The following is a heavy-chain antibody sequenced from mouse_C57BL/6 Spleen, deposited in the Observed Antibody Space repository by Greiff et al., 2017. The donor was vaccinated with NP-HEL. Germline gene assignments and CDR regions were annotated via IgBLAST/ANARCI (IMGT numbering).Heavy chain of an antibody. CDR1: GYAFSRSW. V-gene: IGHV1-82*01. J-gene: IGHJ4*01. CDR3: SRRGSTMVTAGYAMDY. Sequence: QVQLQQSGPELVKPGASVKISCKASGYAFSRSWMNWVKQRPGKGLEWIGRIYPGDGDTNYNGKFKGKATLTADKSSSTAYMQLSSLTSEDSAVYFWSRRGSTMVTAGYAMDYWGQGTSVTVSS. D-gene: IGHD2-2*01. CDR2: IYPGDGDT.